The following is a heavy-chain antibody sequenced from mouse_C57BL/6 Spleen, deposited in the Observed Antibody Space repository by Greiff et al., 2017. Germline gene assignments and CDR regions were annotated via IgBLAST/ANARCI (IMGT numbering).Heavy chain of an antibody. Sequence: EVKVEESGGGLVQPGESLKLSCESNEYEFPSHDMSWVRKTPEKRLELFAAINSDGGSTYYPDTMERRFIISRDNTKKTLYLQMSSLRSEDTALYYCARQVYDYDEGWYFDVWGTGTTVTVSS. V-gene: IGHV5-2*03. CDR3: ARQVYDYDEGWYFDV. D-gene: IGHD2-4*01. CDR1: EYEFPSHD. J-gene: IGHJ1*03. CDR2: INSDGGST.